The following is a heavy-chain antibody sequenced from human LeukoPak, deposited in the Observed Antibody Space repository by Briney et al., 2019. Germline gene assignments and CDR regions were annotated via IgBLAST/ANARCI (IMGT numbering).Heavy chain of an antibody. D-gene: IGHD4-17*01. Sequence: PSETLSLTCTVSGGSISSSSYYWGWIRQPPGKGLEWIGRIYYSGSTYYNPSLKSRVTISVDTSKNQFSLKLSSVTAADTAVYYCARGRWTVTTGVYDWGQGTLVTVSS. CDR1: GGSISSSSYY. CDR3: ARGRWTVTTGVYD. J-gene: IGHJ4*02. V-gene: IGHV4-39*07. CDR2: IYYSGST.